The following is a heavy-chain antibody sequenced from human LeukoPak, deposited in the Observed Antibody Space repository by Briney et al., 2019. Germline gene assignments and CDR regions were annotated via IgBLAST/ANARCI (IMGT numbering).Heavy chain of an antibody. D-gene: IGHD3/OR15-3a*01. CDR3: ARGLYDFWSGYHLDY. CDR1: GASVSSGSYY. Sequence: SETLSLTCTVSGASVSSGSYYWSWIRQHPGKGLEWIGYIYYSGSTYYNPSLKSRVTISVDTSKNQFSLKLSSVTAADTAVYYCARGLYDFWSGYHLDYWGQGTLVTVSS. CDR2: IYYSGST. V-gene: IGHV4-31*03. J-gene: IGHJ4*02.